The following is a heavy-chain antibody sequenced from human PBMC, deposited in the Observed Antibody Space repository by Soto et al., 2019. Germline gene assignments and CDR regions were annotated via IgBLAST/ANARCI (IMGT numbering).Heavy chain of an antibody. CDR1: GGTFSSYA. D-gene: IGHD3-22*01. J-gene: IGHJ4*02. CDR2: IIPIFGTA. V-gene: IGHV1-69*06. CDR3: ARVSEDYYDSSGYYYFDY. Sequence: WASVKVSCKASGGTFSSYAISWVRQAPGQGLEWMGGIIPIFGTANYAQKFQGRVTITADKSTSTAYMELSSLRAEDTAVYYCARVSEDYYDSSGYYYFDYWGQGTLVTVSS.